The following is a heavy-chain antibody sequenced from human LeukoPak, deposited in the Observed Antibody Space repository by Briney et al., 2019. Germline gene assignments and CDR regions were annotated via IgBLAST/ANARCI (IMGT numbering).Heavy chain of an antibody. Sequence: PSETLSLTCTVSGGSISSSSYYWGWLRQPPGKGLEWIGSIYYSGSTYYNPSLKSRVTISVDTSKNQFSLKLSSVTAADTAVYYCASTWIQLWFFDYWGQGTLVTVSS. CDR3: ASTWIQLWFFDY. D-gene: IGHD5-18*01. V-gene: IGHV4-39*01. CDR2: IYYSGST. CDR1: GGSISSSSYY. J-gene: IGHJ4*02.